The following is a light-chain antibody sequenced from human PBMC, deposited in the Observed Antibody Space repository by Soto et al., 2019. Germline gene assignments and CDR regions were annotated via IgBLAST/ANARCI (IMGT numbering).Light chain of an antibody. J-gene: IGKJ2*01. CDR2: GAS. CDR1: QSVSSY. V-gene: IGKV3-11*01. Sequence: EIVLTQSPATLSLSPGERATLSCRASQSVSSYLAWYQQKPGQAPRLLIYGASNRATDIPARFSGGGSGTDFTITVSSLESEDFAVYYCQQRGNWPRTFGQGTKLEIK. CDR3: QQRGNWPRT.